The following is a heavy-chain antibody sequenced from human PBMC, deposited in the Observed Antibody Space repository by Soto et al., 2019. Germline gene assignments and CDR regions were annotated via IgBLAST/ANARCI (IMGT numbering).Heavy chain of an antibody. Sequence: GGSLRLSCAASGFTFSSYAMSWVRQAPGKGLEWVSAISGSGGSTYYADSVKGRFTISRDNSKNTLYLQMNSLRAEDTAVYYSAKGPYDYGDYEPIDYWGQGTLVTVSS. CDR2: ISGSGGST. CDR3: AKGPYDYGDYEPIDY. D-gene: IGHD4-17*01. J-gene: IGHJ4*02. CDR1: GFTFSSYA. V-gene: IGHV3-23*01.